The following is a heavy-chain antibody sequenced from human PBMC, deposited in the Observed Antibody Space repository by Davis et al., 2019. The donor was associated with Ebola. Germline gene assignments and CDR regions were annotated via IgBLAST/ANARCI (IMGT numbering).Heavy chain of an antibody. J-gene: IGHJ6*02. V-gene: IGHV1-2*04. Sequence: AASVKVSCKASGYTFTSYYMHWVRQAPGQGLEWMGIINPSGGSTNYAQKFQGWVTMTRDTSISTAYMELSRLRSDDTAVYYCARVYDYHYGMDVWGQGTTVTVSS. CDR2: INPSGGST. CDR3: ARVYDYHYGMDV. D-gene: IGHD5-12*01. CDR1: GYTFTSYY.